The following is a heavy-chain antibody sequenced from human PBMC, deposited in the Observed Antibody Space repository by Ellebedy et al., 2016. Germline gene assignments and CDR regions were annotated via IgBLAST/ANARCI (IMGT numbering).Heavy chain of an antibody. D-gene: IGHD3-10*01. CDR3: ARNVWFGELSDPFYFDS. V-gene: IGHV4-4*02. Sequence: SETLSLXXGISGVSVSSSNWWSWVRQTPGKGLEWIGEIFHSGITKYNPSLRSRVTISVDKSRNQISLTLNSLAAADTAVYYCARNVWFGELSDPFYFDSWGQGTLVTVSS. CDR1: GVSVSSSNW. CDR2: IFHSGIT. J-gene: IGHJ4*02.